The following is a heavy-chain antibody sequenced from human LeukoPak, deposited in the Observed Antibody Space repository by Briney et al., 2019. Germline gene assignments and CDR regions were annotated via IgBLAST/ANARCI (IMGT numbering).Heavy chain of an antibody. CDR3: ARWDDSAWGFGN. CDR2: ISHSGTT. V-gene: IGHV4-59*08. D-gene: IGHD6-19*01. J-gene: IGHJ4*02. CDR1: GGSISSYS. Sequence: SETLSLTCTVSGGSISSYSWNWIRQSPGKGLEWVGYISHSGTTSYNSSLKSRVTISVDTSKNQLSLKLTSVTAADTAVYYCARWDDSAWGFGNWGPGTLVTVSS.